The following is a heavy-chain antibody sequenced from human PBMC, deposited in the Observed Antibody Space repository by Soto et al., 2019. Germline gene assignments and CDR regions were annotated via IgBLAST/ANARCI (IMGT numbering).Heavy chain of an antibody. D-gene: IGHD3-22*01. Sequence: LKISCKGSGYTFSSYWIAWVRQMPGKGLEWMGIIDPGDSQMRYSPAFQGQVTMSADKSVTTAYLQWSSLKASDTAMYYCARRYYYDDSGYYPFDFWGQGTLVTVSS. CDR1: GYTFSSYW. J-gene: IGHJ4*02. CDR2: IDPGDSQM. V-gene: IGHV5-51*01. CDR3: ARRYYYDDSGYYPFDF.